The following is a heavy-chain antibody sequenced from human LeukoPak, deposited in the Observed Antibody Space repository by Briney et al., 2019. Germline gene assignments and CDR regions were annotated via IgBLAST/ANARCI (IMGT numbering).Heavy chain of an antibody. CDR3: ARAPYYYDSSGYLDFDY. V-gene: IGHV4-59*01. CDR2: IYYSGST. CDR1: GVSISSYY. J-gene: IGHJ4*02. Sequence: SETLSLTCTVSGVSISSYYWSWIRQPPGKGLEWIGYIYYSGSTNYNPSLKSRVTISVDTSKNQFSLKLSSVTAADTAVYYCARAPYYYDSSGYLDFDYWGQGTLVTVSS. D-gene: IGHD3-22*01.